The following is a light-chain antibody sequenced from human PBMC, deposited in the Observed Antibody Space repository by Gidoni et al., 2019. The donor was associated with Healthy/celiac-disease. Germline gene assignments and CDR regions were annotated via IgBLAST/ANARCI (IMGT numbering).Light chain of an antibody. Sequence: EIVLTESPVSLSLSRGERATLSCRASQSVSSYLAWYQQKPGQAPKLLIYDASSMATGIPARFSGSGSGTDFTLTISSLEPEDFAVYYCQQRCSWPLTFGGGTKVEIK. V-gene: IGKV3-11*01. CDR2: DAS. CDR1: QSVSSY. CDR3: QQRCSWPLT. J-gene: IGKJ4*01.